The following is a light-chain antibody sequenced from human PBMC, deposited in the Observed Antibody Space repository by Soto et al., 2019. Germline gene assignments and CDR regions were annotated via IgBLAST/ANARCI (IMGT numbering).Light chain of an antibody. CDR3: QQYNNWPPLT. J-gene: IGKJ1*01. CDR1: QSVSSN. Sequence: EIVITQSPATLSVSPGEKTTISCRASQSVSSNLAWYQQKPGQAPRLLIYGASTRATGIPARFSGSGSGTEFTLTISSLQSEDFAVYYCQQYNNWPPLTFGQGTKVDIK. CDR2: GAS. V-gene: IGKV3-15*01.